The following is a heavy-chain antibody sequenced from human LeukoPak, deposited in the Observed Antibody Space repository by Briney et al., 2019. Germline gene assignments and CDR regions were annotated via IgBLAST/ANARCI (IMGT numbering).Heavy chain of an antibody. Sequence: PSETLSLTCTVSGGSISSYYWSWIRQPPGKGLEWIGYIYYSGSTNYNPSLKSRVTISVDTSKNQFSLKLSSVTAADTAVYYCARVLDGYKYYFDYWGQGTLVTVSS. CDR3: ARVLDGYKYYFDY. D-gene: IGHD5-24*01. CDR2: IYYSGST. V-gene: IGHV4-59*01. CDR1: GGSISSYY. J-gene: IGHJ4*02.